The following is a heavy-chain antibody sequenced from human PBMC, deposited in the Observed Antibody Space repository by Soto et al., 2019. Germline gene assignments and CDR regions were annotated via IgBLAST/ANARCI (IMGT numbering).Heavy chain of an antibody. V-gene: IGHV3-30-3*01. CDR2: LSYDGSNK. J-gene: IGHJ4*02. CDR1: GFTFSSYA. D-gene: IGHD5-12*01. Sequence: QVQLVESGGGVVQPGRSLRLSCAASGFTFSSYAMHWVRQAPGKGLEWVAVLSYDGSNKYYADSVKGRFTISRDNSKNSLYLQMNSLRAEDTAVYYCARGSRRGYSGYGGPYFAYWGQGTLVTVSS. CDR3: ARGSRRGYSGYGGPYFAY.